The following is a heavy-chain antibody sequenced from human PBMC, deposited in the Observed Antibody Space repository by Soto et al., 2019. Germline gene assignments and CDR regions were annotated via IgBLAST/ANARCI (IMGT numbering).Heavy chain of an antibody. CDR1: GGTFSSYA. J-gene: IGHJ4*02. Sequence: QVQLVQSGAEVKKPRSSVKVSCKASGGTFSSYAINWVRQAPGQGLEWMGWIIPIFGTANYAQKFQGKVTITADESTSTAYMELSSLRSEDTAVYYCERQLTRDYSLYYFDDWGQGTLVTVSS. CDR3: ERQLTRDYSLYYFDD. D-gene: IGHD4-4*01. CDR2: IIPIFGTA. V-gene: IGHV1-69*12.